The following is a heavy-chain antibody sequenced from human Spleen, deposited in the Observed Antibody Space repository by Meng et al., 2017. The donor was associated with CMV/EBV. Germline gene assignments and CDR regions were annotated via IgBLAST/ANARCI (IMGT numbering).Heavy chain of an antibody. Sequence: GGSLRLSCAASGFTFSSYEMKWVRQAPGKGLEWVSYISSGGGSIYYADSVKGRFTISRDNTKNSLYLQMDSLRAEDTAVYYCARDWRFDPWGQGTLVTVSS. CDR1: GFTFSSYE. J-gene: IGHJ5*02. CDR3: ARDWRFDP. CDR2: ISSGGGSI. D-gene: IGHD3-3*01. V-gene: IGHV3-48*03.